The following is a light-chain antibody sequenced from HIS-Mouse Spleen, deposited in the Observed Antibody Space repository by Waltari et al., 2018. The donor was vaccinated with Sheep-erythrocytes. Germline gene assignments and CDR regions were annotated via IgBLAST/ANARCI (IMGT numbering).Light chain of an antibody. J-gene: IGLJ2*01. CDR3: CSYAGSYTFVV. Sequence: QSALTQPRSVSGSPGQSVTISCTGPSSDVGGYNYVSWYPQHPGKAPKLMIYDVSKRPSGVPDRFSGSKSGNTASLTISGLQAEDEADYYCCSYAGSYTFVVFGGGTKLTVV. V-gene: IGLV2-11*01. CDR2: DVS. CDR1: SSDVGGYNY.